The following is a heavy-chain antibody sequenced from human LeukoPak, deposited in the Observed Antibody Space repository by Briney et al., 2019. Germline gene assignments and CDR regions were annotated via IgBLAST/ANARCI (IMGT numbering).Heavy chain of an antibody. D-gene: IGHD3-16*02. CDR3: ARDLNYDYVWGSYRLGY. CDR1: GYTFTSYA. Sequence: ASVKVSCKASGYTFTSYAMHWVRQAPGQRLEWMGWFNAGNGNTKYSQKFQGRVTITRDTSASTAYMELSSLRSEDTAVYYCARDLNYDYVWGSYRLGYWGQGTLVTVSS. CDR2: FNAGNGNT. J-gene: IGHJ4*02. V-gene: IGHV1-3*01.